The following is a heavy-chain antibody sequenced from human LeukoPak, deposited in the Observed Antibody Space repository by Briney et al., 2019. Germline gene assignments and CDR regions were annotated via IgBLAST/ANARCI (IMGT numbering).Heavy chain of an antibody. CDR2: IYYSGST. CDR1: GGSISSYY. V-gene: IGHV4-59*01. CDR3: ARGVVRENWFDP. Sequence: SETLSLTCTVSGGSISSYYWSWIRQPPGKGLEWIGYIYYSGSTNYNPSLKSRVTISVDTFKNQFSLKLSSVTAADTAVYYCARGVVRENWFDPWGQGTLVTVSS. J-gene: IGHJ5*02. D-gene: IGHD3-10*01.